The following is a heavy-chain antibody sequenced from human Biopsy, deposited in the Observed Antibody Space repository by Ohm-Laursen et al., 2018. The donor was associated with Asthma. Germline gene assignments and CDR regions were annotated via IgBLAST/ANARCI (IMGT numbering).Heavy chain of an antibody. J-gene: IGHJ4*02. Sequence: SLRLSCAATGFTFSNYAMSWVRQAPGKGLEWVSSITGSGGLTYYADSVRGRFTISRDYSKNTLYLQMHSLRAEDTAVYYCARGDSSNWSHYYFDYWGQGTLVTVSS. CDR2: ITGSGGLT. CDR3: ARGDSSNWSHYYFDY. CDR1: GFTFSNYA. V-gene: IGHV3-23*01. D-gene: IGHD3-22*01.